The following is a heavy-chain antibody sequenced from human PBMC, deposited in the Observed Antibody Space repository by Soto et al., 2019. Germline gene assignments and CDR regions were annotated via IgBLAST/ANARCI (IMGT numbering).Heavy chain of an antibody. D-gene: IGHD2-21*01. CDR3: TRDIPHKGFDS. V-gene: IGHV3-74*01. J-gene: IGHJ5*01. CDR2: ISNDGRDI. Sequence: EVHVVESGGGLVQPGGSLRLSCEAYGATFANYWMHWVRQVPGKGLVWVSRISNDGRDITYADSVKGRFTASRDNTKDMVLLQMNNLRVVDTAVYYCTRDIPHKGFDSWGQGTLVTVSS. CDR1: GATFANYW.